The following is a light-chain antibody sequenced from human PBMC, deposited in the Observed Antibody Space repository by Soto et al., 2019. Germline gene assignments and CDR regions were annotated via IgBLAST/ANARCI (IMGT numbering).Light chain of an antibody. CDR3: QQRSNWPLFT. CDR2: DAS. Sequence: EIVLTQSPATLSLSPGERATLSCRASQSVSSYLAWYQQKPGQAPRLLIYDASNRAPGIPARFSGSGSGTDVTLTMSILEPEDFAVYYCQQRSNWPLFTFGPGTKVDIK. V-gene: IGKV3-11*01. CDR1: QSVSSY. J-gene: IGKJ3*01.